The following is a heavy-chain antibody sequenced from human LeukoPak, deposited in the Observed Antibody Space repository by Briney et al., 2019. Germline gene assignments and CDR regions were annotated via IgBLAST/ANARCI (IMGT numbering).Heavy chain of an antibody. V-gene: IGHV4-59*01. D-gene: IGHD1-26*01. CDR1: GGSISSYY. CDR2: IYCSGSI. J-gene: IGHJ6*03. Sequence: SETLSLTCTVSGGSISSYYWSWIRQPPGKGLEWIGYIYCSGSINYNSSLKSRVTISVDTSKNQFSLKLSSVTAADTAVYYCAREGWELPGYYYMDVWGKGTTVTVSS. CDR3: AREGWELPGYYYMDV.